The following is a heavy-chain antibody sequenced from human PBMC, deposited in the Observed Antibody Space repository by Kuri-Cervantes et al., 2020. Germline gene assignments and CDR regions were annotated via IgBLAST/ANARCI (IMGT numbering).Heavy chain of an antibody. CDR3: ARDAGDIVVVPAAGSNYYYYMDV. Sequence: GGSLRLSCAASGFSFSSYWMSWVRQAPGKGLKWVPLTWFDGSHKDAGSVKGRFTISRDNSKNTLYLQMNSLRAEDTAVYYCARDAGDIVVVPAAGSNYYYYMDVWGKGTTVTVSS. J-gene: IGHJ6*03. V-gene: IGHV3-33*08. D-gene: IGHD2-2*01. CDR2: TWFDGSHK. CDR1: GFSFSSYW.